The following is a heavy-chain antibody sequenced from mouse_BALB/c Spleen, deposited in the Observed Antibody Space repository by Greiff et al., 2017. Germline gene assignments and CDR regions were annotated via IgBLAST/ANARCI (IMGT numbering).Heavy chain of an antibody. CDR1: GYTFTSYW. D-gene: IGHD4-1*01. J-gene: IGHJ1*01. V-gene: IGHV1-7*01. CDR2: INPSTGYT. Sequence: VQLQQSGAELAKPGASVKMSCKASGYTFTSYWMHWVKQRPGQGLEWIGYINPSTGYTEYNQKFKDKATLTADKSSSTAYMQLSSLTSEDSAVYYCARWMWDGWYFDVWGAGTTVTVSS. CDR3: ARWMWDGWYFDV.